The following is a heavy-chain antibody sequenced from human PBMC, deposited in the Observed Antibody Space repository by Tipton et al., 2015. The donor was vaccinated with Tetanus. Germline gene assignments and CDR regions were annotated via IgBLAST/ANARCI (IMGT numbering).Heavy chain of an antibody. CDR1: GDSISFYY. D-gene: IGHD2-2*01. Sequence: LRLSCTVSGDSISFYYWSWIRQPPGKGLEWIGYIYYSGNTKYNPSLKSRVTMSVDTSKNQFSLNLTSVTPADTAVYYGARDLRRYQQNNWFDPWGQGTLVTVSS. V-gene: IGHV4-59*01. CDR3: ARDLRRYQQNNWFDP. J-gene: IGHJ5*02. CDR2: IYYSGNT.